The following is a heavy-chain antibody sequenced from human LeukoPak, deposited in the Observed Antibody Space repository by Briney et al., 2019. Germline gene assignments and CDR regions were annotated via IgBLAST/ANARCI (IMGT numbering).Heavy chain of an antibody. D-gene: IGHD3-22*01. V-gene: IGHV4-39*01. CDR1: GGSISSSSYY. J-gene: IGHJ4*02. CDR3: ARQGSGYFDY. Sequence: SETLSLTCTVSGGSISSSSYYWGWIRQPPGKGLEWIGTIYYNGGTYYNPSLKSRVIMSVDTSKNQFSLKLSSVTAADTAVYYCARQGSGYFDYWGQGTLVTVSS. CDR2: IYYNGGT.